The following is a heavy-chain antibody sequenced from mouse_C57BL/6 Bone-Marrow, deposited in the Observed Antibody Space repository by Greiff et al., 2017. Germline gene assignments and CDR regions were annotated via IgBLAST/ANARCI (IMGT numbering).Heavy chain of an antibody. D-gene: IGHD1-1*01. CDR3: ARYRTTVVATDWYFDV. CDR2: IDPSDSYT. CDR1: GYTFTSYW. Sequence: QVQLQQPGAELVRPGTSVKLSCKASGYTFTSYWMHWVKQRPGQGLEWIGVIDPSDSYTNYNQKFKGKATLTVDTSSSTAYMQLSSLTSEDSAVYYCARYRTTVVATDWYFDVWGTGTTVTVSS. J-gene: IGHJ1*03. V-gene: IGHV1-59*01.